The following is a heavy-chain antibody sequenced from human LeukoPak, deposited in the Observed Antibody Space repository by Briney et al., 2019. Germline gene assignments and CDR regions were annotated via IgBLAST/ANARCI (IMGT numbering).Heavy chain of an antibody. CDR1: GGSISSYS. CDR2: IYTSGST. Sequence: SETLSLTCTVSGGSISSYSWSWIRQPAGKGLEWIGRIYTSGSTNYNPSLKSRVTISVDTSKNQFSLKLSSVTAADTAVYYCARDLSYYDSSGFNDYWGQGTLVTVSS. D-gene: IGHD3-22*01. V-gene: IGHV4-4*07. J-gene: IGHJ4*02. CDR3: ARDLSYYDSSGFNDY.